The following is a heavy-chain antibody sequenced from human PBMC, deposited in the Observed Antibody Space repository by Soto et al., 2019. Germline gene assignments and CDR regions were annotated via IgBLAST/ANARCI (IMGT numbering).Heavy chain of an antibody. CDR1: GSGFISSG. J-gene: IGHJ6*02. Sequence: VKVSCKASGSGFISSGIQWVRQAHGQRLEWIGWIVVASGQTNYAQNFRGRVAITRDTSTATAYIELTGLTSEDTAVYFCSADRPDIGVGWWVWGQGTTVTAP. D-gene: IGHD2-15*01. CDR3: SADRPDIGVGWWV. CDR2: IVVASGQT. V-gene: IGHV1-58*02.